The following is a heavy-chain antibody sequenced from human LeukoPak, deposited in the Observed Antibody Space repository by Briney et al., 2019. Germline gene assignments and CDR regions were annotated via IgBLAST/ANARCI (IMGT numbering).Heavy chain of an antibody. J-gene: IGHJ6*02. CDR1: GYIFTHYA. Sequence: GASVKVSCKASGYIFTHYAIQWMRQAPGPRLEWLGWFNPGNGDTRYSQRFQGRVTITSDASATTAYMELHSLTAEDTAVYYCSRDRWHCRVNCDSVYYYGLDVWGQGTTVTVSS. V-gene: IGHV1-3*01. CDR3: SRDRWHCRVNCDSVYYYGLDV. D-gene: IGHD4-23*01. CDR2: FNPGNGDT.